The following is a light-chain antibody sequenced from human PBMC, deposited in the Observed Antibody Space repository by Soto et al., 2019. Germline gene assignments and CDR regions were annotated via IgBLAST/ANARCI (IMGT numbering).Light chain of an antibody. Sequence: DTQLSPAPSSPSSSGGDRVTITCRASQNVYHYLNWYQQKPGKAPTVLIFAATSLQSGVPPRFTGSRSGTDFTLTIGSLQPEDFATYYCQHTYSNPLTFGQGTKVDIK. CDR2: AAT. CDR3: QHTYSNPLT. CDR1: QNVYHY. J-gene: IGKJ1*01. V-gene: IGKV1-39*01.